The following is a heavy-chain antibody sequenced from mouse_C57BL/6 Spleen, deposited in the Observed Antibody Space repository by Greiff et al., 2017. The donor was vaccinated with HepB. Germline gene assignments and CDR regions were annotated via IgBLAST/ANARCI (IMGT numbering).Heavy chain of an antibody. CDR1: GYTFTSYW. V-gene: IGHV1-52*01. CDR2: IDPSDSET. J-gene: IGHJ2*01. D-gene: IGHD2-4*01. Sequence: QVQLKQPGAELVRPGSSVKLSCKASGYTFTSYWMHWVKQRPIQGLEWIGNIDPSDSETHYNQKFKDKATLTVDKSSSTAYMQLSSLTSEDSAVYYCARWGLRRGLDYWGQGTTLTVSS. CDR3: ARWGLRRGLDY.